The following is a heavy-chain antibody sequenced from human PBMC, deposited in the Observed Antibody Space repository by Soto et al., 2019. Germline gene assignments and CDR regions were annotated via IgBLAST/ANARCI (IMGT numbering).Heavy chain of an antibody. CDR2: ISYDGSNK. CDR1: GFTFSSCA. Sequence: GGSRRLSCAASGFTFSSCAMHWVRQAPGKGLEWVAVISYDGSNKYYADSVKGRFTISRDNSKNTLCLQMNSLRAEDTAVYYCAKGPAIVLVPAAMNYYYGMDVWGQGTTATVSS. CDR3: AKGPAIVLVPAAMNYYYGMDV. V-gene: IGHV3-30*18. D-gene: IGHD2-2*01. J-gene: IGHJ6*02.